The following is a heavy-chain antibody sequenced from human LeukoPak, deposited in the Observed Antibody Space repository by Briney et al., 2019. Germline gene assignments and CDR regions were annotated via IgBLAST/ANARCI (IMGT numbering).Heavy chain of an antibody. CDR1: GFTFSSYS. CDR2: ISSSSSYI. D-gene: IGHD5-24*01. J-gene: IGHJ4*02. V-gene: IGHV3-21*01. Sequence: GGSLRLSCTVSGFTFSSYSMNWVRQAPGKGLEWVSSISSSSSYIYYADSVKGRFTISRDNAKNSLYLQMNSLRAEDTAVYYCARDPMGRWLQLGSFDYWGQGTLVTVSS. CDR3: ARDPMGRWLQLGSFDY.